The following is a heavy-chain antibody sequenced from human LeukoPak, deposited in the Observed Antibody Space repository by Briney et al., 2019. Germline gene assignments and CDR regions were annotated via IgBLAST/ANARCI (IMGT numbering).Heavy chain of an antibody. CDR2: IGGSGGST. D-gene: IGHD6-13*01. CDR1: GFTFSSYG. V-gene: IGHV3-23*01. CDR3: AREYSSSWFDY. Sequence: GGSLRLSCAASGFTFSSYGMSWVRQAPGKGLEWVSAIGGSGGSTYYADSVKGRFTISRDNAKNSLYLQMNSLRAEDTAVYYCAREYSSSWFDYWGQGTLVTVSS. J-gene: IGHJ4*02.